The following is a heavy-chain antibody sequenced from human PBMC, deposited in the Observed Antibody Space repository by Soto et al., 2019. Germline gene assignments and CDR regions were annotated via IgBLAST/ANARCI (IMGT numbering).Heavy chain of an antibody. Sequence: QITLKESGPPLVKPTQPLTLTCTFSGFSLSTSGAGVGWIRQPQGKALEWLALIYWDDDKRYSPSLKSRLTITKDTSKNQVVLTMTNMDPVDTATYYCAYLYSSSWFDYWGQGTLVTVSS. D-gene: IGHD6-13*01. CDR2: IYWDDDK. CDR1: GFSLSTSGAG. J-gene: IGHJ4*02. CDR3: AYLYSSSWFDY. V-gene: IGHV2-5*02.